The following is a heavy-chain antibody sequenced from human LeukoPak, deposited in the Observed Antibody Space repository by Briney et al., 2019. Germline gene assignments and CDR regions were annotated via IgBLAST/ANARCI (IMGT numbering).Heavy chain of an antibody. CDR2: ITVYNGNT. D-gene: IGHD4-23*01. J-gene: IGHJ4*02. Sequence: GASVKVSCKASGYTFTSYGFSWVRQAPGQGLEWMGWITVYNGNTNFAQKFQGRVTMTTDTSTSTAYMELRSLRSDDTAVYYCARRLNSDDYFDYWGQGTLVTVSS. V-gene: IGHV1-18*01. CDR3: ARRLNSDDYFDY. CDR1: GYTFTSYG.